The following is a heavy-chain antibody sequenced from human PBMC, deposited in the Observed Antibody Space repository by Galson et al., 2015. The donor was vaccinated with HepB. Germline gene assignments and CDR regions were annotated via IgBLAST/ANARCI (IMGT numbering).Heavy chain of an antibody. CDR3: ARGQRYYDILTGYPHYYYYGMDV. CDR2: IIPIFGTA. Sequence: SVKVSCKASGGTFSSYAISWVRQAPGQGLEWMGGIIPIFGTASYAQKFQGRVTITADESTSTAYMELSSLRSEDTAVYYCARGQRYYDILTGYPHYYYYGMDVWGQGTTVTVSS. V-gene: IGHV1-69*13. D-gene: IGHD3-9*01. CDR1: GGTFSSYA. J-gene: IGHJ6*02.